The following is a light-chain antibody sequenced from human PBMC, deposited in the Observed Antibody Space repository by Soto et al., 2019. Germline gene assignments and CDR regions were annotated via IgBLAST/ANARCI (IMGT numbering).Light chain of an antibody. J-gene: IGLJ1*01. CDR1: SSNTGSTYD. CDR2: GNT. V-gene: IGLV1-40*01. Sequence: QSALTQPPSVSGAPGQRVTISCTGSSSNTGSTYDVQWYQQLPGTAPKLLIHGNTDRPSGVPDRFSGSKSGTSASLAITGLQADDEADYYCQYSDDCLRVHYVFGTGTKVTVL. CDR3: QYSDDCLRVHYV.